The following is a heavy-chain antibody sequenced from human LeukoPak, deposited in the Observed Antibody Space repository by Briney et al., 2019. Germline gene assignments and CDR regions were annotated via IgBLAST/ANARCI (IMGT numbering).Heavy chain of an antibody. J-gene: IGHJ4*02. D-gene: IGHD1-26*01. CDR2: ISGSGGVT. CDR1: GLTFSNYA. Sequence: GGSLRLSCAASGLTFSNYAMSWVRQAPGKGLDWVSTISGSGGVTYYPDSVRGRFTISRDNSRITLHLQMDSLRDQDTAIYYCALWPEGATPKFHNWGQGTLVTVSS. CDR3: ALWPEGATPKFHN. V-gene: IGHV3-23*01.